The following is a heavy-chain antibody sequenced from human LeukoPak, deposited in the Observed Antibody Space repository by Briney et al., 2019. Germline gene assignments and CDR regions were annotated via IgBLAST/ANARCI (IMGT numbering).Heavy chain of an antibody. CDR2: IYYSGST. D-gene: IGHD3-22*01. J-gene: IGHJ4*02. CDR1: GGSISSGDYY. CDR3: QYYYDSSGPIGFDY. V-gene: IGHV4-30-4*01. Sequence: SQTLSLTCTVSGGSISSGDYYWSWIRQPPGKGLEWIGYIYYSGSTYYNPSLKSRVTISVDTSKNQFSLRLSSVTAADTAVYYCQYYYDSSGPIGFDYWGQGTLVSVSS.